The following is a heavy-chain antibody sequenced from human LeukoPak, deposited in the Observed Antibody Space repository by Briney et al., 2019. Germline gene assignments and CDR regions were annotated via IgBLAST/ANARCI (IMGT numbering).Heavy chain of an antibody. Sequence: GGSLRLSCAASGFTFSSYEMNWVRQAPGKGLEWVSYISSSGSTIYYADSVKGRFTISRDNAKNSLYLQMNSLRAEDTAVYYRARDPYNPYYYDSSGSKGYWGQGTLVTVSS. J-gene: IGHJ4*02. V-gene: IGHV3-48*03. CDR3: ARDPYNPYYYDSSGSKGY. CDR2: ISSSGSTI. D-gene: IGHD3-22*01. CDR1: GFTFSSYE.